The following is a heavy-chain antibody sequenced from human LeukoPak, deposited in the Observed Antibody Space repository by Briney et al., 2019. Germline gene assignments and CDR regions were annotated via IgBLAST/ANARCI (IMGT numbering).Heavy chain of an antibody. CDR1: GYSISSGYY. D-gene: IGHD5-12*01. CDR3: ASKSAYDFGFDY. V-gene: IGHV4-38-2*02. Sequence: SEALSLTCTVSGYSISSGYYWGWIRQPPGKGLEWIGNIYHSGSPYYNPSLKSRATISKDTPKNHFSLKLSSVTAADTAVYYCASKSAYDFGFDYWSQGALVTVSS. CDR2: IYHSGSP. J-gene: IGHJ4*02.